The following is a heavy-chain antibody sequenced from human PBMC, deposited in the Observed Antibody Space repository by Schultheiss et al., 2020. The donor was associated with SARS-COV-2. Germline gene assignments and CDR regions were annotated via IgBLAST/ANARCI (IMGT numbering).Heavy chain of an antibody. CDR1: GFTSSDSA. CDR3: SRFGGLDYYYYYGMDV. V-gene: IGHV3-73*01. Sequence: GGSLRLSCAASGFTSSDSAMHWVRQASGKGLEWVGRIRGKANSYATAYAASVKGRFTISRDDSKNTAYLLMNSLKSEDTAVYYCSRFGGLDYYYYYGMDVWGQGTTVTVSS. CDR2: IRGKANSYAT. J-gene: IGHJ6*02. D-gene: IGHD3-10*01.